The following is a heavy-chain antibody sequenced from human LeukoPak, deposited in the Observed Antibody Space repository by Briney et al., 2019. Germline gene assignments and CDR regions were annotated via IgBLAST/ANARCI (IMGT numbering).Heavy chain of an antibody. CDR3: AKDPSAYYDSSGYTFDY. CDR2: ISWNSGSI. CDR1: GFTFDDYA. J-gene: IGHJ4*02. Sequence: GGSLRLSCAASGFTFDDYAMHWVRQAPGKGLEWVSGISWNSGSIGYADSVKGRFTISRDNAKNSLYLQMNSLRAEDTALYYCAKDPSAYYDSSGYTFDYWGQGTLVTVSS. D-gene: IGHD3-22*01. V-gene: IGHV3-9*01.